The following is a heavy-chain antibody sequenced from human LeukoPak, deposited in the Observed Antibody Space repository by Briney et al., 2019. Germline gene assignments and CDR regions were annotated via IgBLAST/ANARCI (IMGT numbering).Heavy chain of an antibody. CDR3: ATGRPLHYYDSSGYYY. D-gene: IGHD3-22*01. Sequence: ASVKVSCKVSGYTLTELSMNWVRQAPGKGLEWMGGFDPEDGEIVYAQKFQGRVTMTEDTSTDTAYMELSSLRSEDTAVYYCATGRPLHYYDSSGYYYWGQGTLVTVSS. CDR2: FDPEDGEI. CDR1: GYTLTELS. V-gene: IGHV1-24*01. J-gene: IGHJ4*02.